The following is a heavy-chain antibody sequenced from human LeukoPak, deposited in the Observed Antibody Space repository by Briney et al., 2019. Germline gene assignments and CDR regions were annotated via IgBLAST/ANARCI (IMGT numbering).Heavy chain of an antibody. V-gene: IGHV5-51*06. Sequence: GESLKISCKVSGYSFTSYWIGWVRQMPGKGLEWMGIIYPGDSDTSYGPSFQGQVPISADKSISTAYLQWSSLKATDTAMYCCARPSSPYDSSGSYDYWGQGTLVTVSS. CDR1: GYSFTSYW. CDR2: IYPGDSDT. CDR3: ARPSSPYDSSGSYDY. J-gene: IGHJ4*02. D-gene: IGHD3-22*01.